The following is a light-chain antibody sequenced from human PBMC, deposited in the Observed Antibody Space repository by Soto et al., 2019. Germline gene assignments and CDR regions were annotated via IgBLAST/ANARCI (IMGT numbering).Light chain of an antibody. CDR3: QHYNSNPWT. V-gene: IGKV1-5*01. J-gene: IGKJ1*01. Sequence: DIQMTQSPSTLSASVGGRVTITCRASQSISSWLAWYQQKPGKAPKLLIFDASSLESGVPSRFSGSGSGTEFTLTITSLQPDEFATYYCQHYNSNPWTFGLGTKVEI. CDR1: QSISSW. CDR2: DAS.